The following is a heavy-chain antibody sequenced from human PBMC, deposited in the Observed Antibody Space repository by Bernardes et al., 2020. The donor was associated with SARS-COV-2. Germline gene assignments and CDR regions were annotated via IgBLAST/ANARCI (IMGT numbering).Heavy chain of an antibody. CDR3: ARTRTTISTTGIPVDY. CDR2: INPNTVGT. J-gene: IGHJ4*02. CDR1: GYTFTGYF. Sequence: ASVKVSCKASGYTFTGYFIHWVRQAPGQRLEWMGWINPNTVGTNYVQKFQGSVTMTRDTSITTAYMELSRLGSDDTAIYYCARTRTTISTTGIPVDYWGQGTLVTVSS. D-gene: IGHD2-21*02. V-gene: IGHV1-2*02.